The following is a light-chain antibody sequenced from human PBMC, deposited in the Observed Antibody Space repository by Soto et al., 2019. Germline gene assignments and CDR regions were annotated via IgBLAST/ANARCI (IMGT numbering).Light chain of an antibody. V-gene: IGLV2-14*01. CDR3: VSYTTGSTWV. J-gene: IGLJ3*02. CDR2: DVS. CDR1: SSDVGAYNY. Sequence: QSALTQPASVSGSPGQSITISCTGTSSDVGAYNYVSWYQQHPGKAPKLMIYDVSNRPSGVSNRFSGSKSGNTASLTISGRQAEDEADYYCVSYTTGSTWVFGGGTKLTVL.